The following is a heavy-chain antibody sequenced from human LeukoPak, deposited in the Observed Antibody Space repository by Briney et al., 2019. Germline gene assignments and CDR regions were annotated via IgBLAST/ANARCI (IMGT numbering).Heavy chain of an antibody. CDR2: ISSSGGST. CDR1: GFTCSTYA. D-gene: IGHD3-22*01. CDR3: ATRRYDSSGFDH. J-gene: IGHJ4*02. Sequence: GGSLRLSCAASGFTCSTYAMSWVRQAPGKGLEWVSAISSSGGSTYYADSVKGRFTISRDNSKNTLYLQMNSLRAEDTAVSYCATRRYDSSGFDHWGQGTLVTVSS. V-gene: IGHV3-23*01.